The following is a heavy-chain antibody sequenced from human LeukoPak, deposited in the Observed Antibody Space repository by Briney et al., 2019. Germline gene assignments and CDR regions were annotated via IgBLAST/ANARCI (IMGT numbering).Heavy chain of an antibody. CDR1: GYTFTGYY. Sequence: GASVKVSCKASGYTFTGYYMHWVRQAPGQGLEWMGRINPNSGGTNYAQKFQGRVTMTRDTSISTAYMELSRLRSDDTAVYYCARVTGCSWSFDYWGQGTLVTVSS. CDR3: ARVTGCSWSFDY. D-gene: IGHD6-13*01. J-gene: IGHJ4*02. V-gene: IGHV1-2*06. CDR2: INPNSGGT.